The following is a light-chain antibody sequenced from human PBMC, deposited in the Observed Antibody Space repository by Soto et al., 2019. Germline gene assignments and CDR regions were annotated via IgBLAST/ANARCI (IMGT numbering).Light chain of an antibody. Sequence: DIERTQSPDSLPVSLGERATINCKSSQSVLYSSNNKNYLAWYQQKPGQPPKLLIYWASTRESGVPDRFSGSGSGTDFTLTISSLQAEDVAVYYCQQYYRPWTFGQGTKVEIK. V-gene: IGKV4-1*01. CDR1: QSVLYSSNNKNY. J-gene: IGKJ1*01. CDR3: QQYYRPWT. CDR2: WAS.